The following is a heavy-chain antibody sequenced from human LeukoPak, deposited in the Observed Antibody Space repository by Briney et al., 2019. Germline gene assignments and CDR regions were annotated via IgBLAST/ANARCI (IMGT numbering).Heavy chain of an antibody. D-gene: IGHD3-10*01. V-gene: IGHV1-69*13. CDR1: GGTFSSYA. CDR2: IITIFGTE. Sequence: GASVKVSCKASGGTFSSYAISWVRQAPGQGLEWMGGIITIFGTENYAQKFQGRVTITADESTSTAYMELSSLRSEDTAGYYCAIDGDYYGSVRNYWGQGTLVTVSS. J-gene: IGHJ4*02. CDR3: AIDGDYYGSVRNY.